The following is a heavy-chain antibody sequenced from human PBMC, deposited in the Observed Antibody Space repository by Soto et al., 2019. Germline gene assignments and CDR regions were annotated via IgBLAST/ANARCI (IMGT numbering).Heavy chain of an antibody. Sequence: QITLKESGPTVVKPTQTLTLTCSFSGFSLSTTGMGVGWIRQPPGMALEWLALIYWDDDKRYSPSLKNRLTITKDISKNQVVLTMTNMDPVDTATYFCAHSQPYCIGGSCYYYYGMDVWGQGTTVTVSS. CDR2: IYWDDDK. CDR3: AHSQPYCIGGSCYYYYGMDV. D-gene: IGHD2-15*01. J-gene: IGHJ6*02. CDR1: GFSLSTTGMG. V-gene: IGHV2-5*02.